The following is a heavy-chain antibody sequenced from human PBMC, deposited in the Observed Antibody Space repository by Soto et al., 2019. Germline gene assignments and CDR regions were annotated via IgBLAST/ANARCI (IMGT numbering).Heavy chain of an antibody. CDR1: GFSFGTSA. J-gene: IGHJ6*02. V-gene: IGHV3-23*01. Sequence: GGSLRLSCAASGFSFGTSAMSWVRQAPGKGLEWVSSISGSGGSTYYSNSVKGRFAISRDNSKNTLYLQMNSLRVDDTAVYYCVKDLSGIAGFVYYFYGMDVWGQGTTVTVSS. D-gene: IGHD3-3*01. CDR2: ISGSGGST. CDR3: VKDLSGIAGFVYYFYGMDV.